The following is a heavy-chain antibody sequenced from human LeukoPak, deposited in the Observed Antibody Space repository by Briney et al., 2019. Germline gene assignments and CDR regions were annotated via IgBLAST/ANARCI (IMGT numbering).Heavy chain of an antibody. CDR2: IYYSGST. V-gene: IGHV4-59*11. CDR3: ARGDLAGYGYLGY. D-gene: IGHD3-10*01. Sequence: SETLSLTCTVSGGSISSHYWSWIRQSPGKGLEWIGSIYYSGSTYYNPSLKSRVTISVDTSKNQFSLKLSSVTAADTAVYYCARGDLAGYGYLGYWGQGTLVTVSS. CDR1: GGSISSHY. J-gene: IGHJ4*02.